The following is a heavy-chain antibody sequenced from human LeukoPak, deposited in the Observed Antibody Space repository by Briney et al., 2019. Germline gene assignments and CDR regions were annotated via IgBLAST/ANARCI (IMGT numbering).Heavy chain of an antibody. CDR3: AKDPFDQMLPENWFDP. CDR2: INLRTGAT. D-gene: IGHD2-2*01. J-gene: IGHJ5*02. V-gene: IGHV1-2*02. Sequence: GTSVKVSCKASGYTFSDHYMHWVRQAPGQGLEWMGYINLRTGATYYAENFQGRVTMTRDTSISTAYMELSRLRLDDTAVYYCAKDPFDQMLPENWFDPWGQGTLVTVSS. CDR1: GYTFSDHY.